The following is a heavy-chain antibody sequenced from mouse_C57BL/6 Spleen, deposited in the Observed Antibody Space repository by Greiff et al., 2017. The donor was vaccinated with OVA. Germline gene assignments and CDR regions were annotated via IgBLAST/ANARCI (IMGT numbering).Heavy chain of an antibody. CDR2: IYPGSGST. CDR1: GYTFTSYW. J-gene: IGHJ4*01. CDR3: AKSGNYYGRSSHMDY. D-gene: IGHD1-1*01. Sequence: VQLQQPGAELVKPGASVKMSCKASGYTFTSYWITWVKQRPGQGLEWIGDIYPGSGSTNYNEKFKSKATLTVDTSSSTAYRQLSSLTSEDSAVYYCAKSGNYYGRSSHMDYWGQGTSVTVSA. V-gene: IGHV1-55*01.